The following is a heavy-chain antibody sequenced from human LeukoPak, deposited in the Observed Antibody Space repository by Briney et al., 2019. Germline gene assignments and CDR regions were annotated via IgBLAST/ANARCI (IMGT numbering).Heavy chain of an antibody. D-gene: IGHD3-22*01. CDR1: GDSFSRSNYY. CDR3: ARKAYDSSGYWGVQYYYYYYMDV. CDR2: MYFTGST. J-gene: IGHJ6*03. Sequence: PSETLSLTCSVSGDSFSRSNYYGGWIRQSPGKGLEWIGSMYFTGSTFYTPSLESRATISGDTSKNQSSVQLSSGSAADTAVYYCARKAYDSSGYWGVQYYYYYYMDVWGKGTTVTVSS. V-gene: IGHV4-39*01.